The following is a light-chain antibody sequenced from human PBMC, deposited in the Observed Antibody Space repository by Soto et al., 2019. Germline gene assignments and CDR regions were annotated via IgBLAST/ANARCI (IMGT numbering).Light chain of an antibody. CDR3: QQNNDTCT. V-gene: IGKV1-5*03. CDR2: KAS. Sequence: DIQMTQSPSTLSASVGDRVTITCRASQSISRWLAWYQQKPGKAPKLLIYKASTLQSGVPSRFSGSGSGTEFTLSSGILQPDDSATYYCQQNNDTCTFGQGTKVEIK. J-gene: IGKJ1*01. CDR1: QSISRW.